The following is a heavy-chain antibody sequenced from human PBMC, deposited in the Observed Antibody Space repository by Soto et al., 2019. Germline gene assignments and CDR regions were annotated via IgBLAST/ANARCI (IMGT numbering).Heavy chain of an antibody. CDR2: TSIYNGHT. V-gene: IGHV1-18*01. CDR1: GYTFTASG. Sequence: GASVKVSCKASGYTFTASGSSWLLQSPGQGLEWMGWTSIYNGHTEYSPKFLGRVVMTTDTSADTAYLELKSLRPDDAALYYCARWDDYGASDQYHFDQWGQGTLVTVSS. J-gene: IGHJ4*02. D-gene: IGHD4-17*01. CDR3: ARWDDYGASDQYHFDQ.